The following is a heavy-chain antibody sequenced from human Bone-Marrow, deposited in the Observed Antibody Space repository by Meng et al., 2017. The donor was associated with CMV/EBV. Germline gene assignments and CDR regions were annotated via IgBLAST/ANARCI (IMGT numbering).Heavy chain of an antibody. V-gene: IGHV3-11*04. J-gene: IGHJ5*02. CDR2: ISSSGSLK. CDR1: GFIFSDYY. CDR3: ARDFSAVHNWFDA. D-gene: IGHD1-26*01. Sequence: GESLKISCAASGFIFSDYYMTWIRQAPGKGLEWVSYISSSGSLKKYADSVEGRFTISRDNAKKSLYLQMNSLRAEDTAFYYCARDFSAVHNWFDAWGRGTRVTVYS.